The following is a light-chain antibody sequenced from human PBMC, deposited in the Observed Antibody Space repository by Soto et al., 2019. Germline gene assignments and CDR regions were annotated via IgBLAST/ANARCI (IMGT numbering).Light chain of an antibody. CDR3: HQYASSSRT. CDR1: QSFSSNY. J-gene: IGKJ1*01. Sequence: EIVLTQSPGTLSLSPGERATLSCRASQSFSSNYLAWYQQKPGQAPRLLIYGASSRATGIPDRFSGSGSGTDFTLTISRLEPEDFAVYYCHQYASSSRTFGQGTKVAIK. V-gene: IGKV3-20*01. CDR2: GAS.